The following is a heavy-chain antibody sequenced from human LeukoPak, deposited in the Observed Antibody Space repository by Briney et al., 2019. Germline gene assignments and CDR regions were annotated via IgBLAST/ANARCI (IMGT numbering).Heavy chain of an antibody. V-gene: IGHV4-59*01. CDR3: ARGTRSGWYGFDS. CDR2: IYYSGTT. Sequence: SETLSLTCTVSGGSISSYYWSWIRQPPGKGLEWIGYIYYSGTTNYNPSLKSRVTISVDTSKNQFSLKLNSVTAADTAVYYCARGTRSGWYGFDSWGRGTLVTVSS. D-gene: IGHD6-19*01. J-gene: IGHJ4*02. CDR1: GGSISSYY.